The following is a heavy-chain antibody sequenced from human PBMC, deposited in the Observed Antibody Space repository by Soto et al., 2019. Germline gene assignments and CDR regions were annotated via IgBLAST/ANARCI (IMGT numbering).Heavy chain of an antibody. CDR2: INGGGGTT. CDR1: GFTFSSYA. Sequence: EVQLLESGGGLIQPGGSLRLSCTASGFTFSSYAMSWVRQAPGKGLEWVSSINGGGGTTNYADSVKGRFTISRDNSKNTLYLQMNSLRAEDTAVYFCAKVVCTSNCYDYWRQGALVTVSS. V-gene: IGHV3-23*01. J-gene: IGHJ4*02. CDR3: AKVVCTSNCYDY. D-gene: IGHD2-8*01.